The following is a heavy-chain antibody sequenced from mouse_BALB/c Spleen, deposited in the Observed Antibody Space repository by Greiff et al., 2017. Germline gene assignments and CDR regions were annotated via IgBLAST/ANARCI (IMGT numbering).Heavy chain of an antibody. Sequence: VQLQQSGPGLVKPSQTVSLTCTVTGISITTGNYRWSWIRQFPGNKLEWIGYIYYSGTITYNPSLTSRTTITRDTSKNQFFLEMNSLTAEDTATYYCAREDGDYFDYWGQGTTLTVSS. D-gene: IGHD1-1*01. CDR2: IYYSGTI. V-gene: IGHV3-5*02. CDR1: GISITTGNYR. CDR3: AREDGDYFDY. J-gene: IGHJ2*01.